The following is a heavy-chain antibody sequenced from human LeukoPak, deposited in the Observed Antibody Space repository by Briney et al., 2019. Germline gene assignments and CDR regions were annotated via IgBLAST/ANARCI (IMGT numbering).Heavy chain of an antibody. D-gene: IGHD6-13*01. CDR3: ARYSSSWTDAFDI. CDR2: IYSSGST. Sequence: PSETLSLTCIVSGGSISSYYRSWIRQPAGKGLEWIGRIYSSGSTNYKPSLKSRVTMSVDTSKNQFSLKLSSVTAADTAVYYCARYSSSWTDAFDIWGQGTMVTVSS. CDR1: GGSISSYY. V-gene: IGHV4-4*07. J-gene: IGHJ3*02.